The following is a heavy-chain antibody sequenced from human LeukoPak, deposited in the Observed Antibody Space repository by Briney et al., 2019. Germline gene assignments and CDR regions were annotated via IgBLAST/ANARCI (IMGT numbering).Heavy chain of an antibody. CDR1: GFTFSNYA. Sequence: GGSLRLSCAASGFTFSNYAVSWVRQAPGKGLEWVSSISGNGGSTYYADSLKGRFTISRDNSKNTLYLEMNSLRAEDTAVYYCAKSSPPGGYYYYYYMDVWGKGTTVTVSS. J-gene: IGHJ6*03. V-gene: IGHV3-23*01. CDR3: AKSSPPGGYYYYYYMDV. D-gene: IGHD3-10*01. CDR2: ISGNGGST.